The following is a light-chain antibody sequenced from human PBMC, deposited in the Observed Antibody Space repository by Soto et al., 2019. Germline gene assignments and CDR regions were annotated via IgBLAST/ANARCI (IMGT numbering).Light chain of an antibody. J-gene: IGLJ1*01. CDR2: DVS. V-gene: IGLV2-14*01. CDR3: SSYTGSSTYV. CDR1: SSDVGGYNY. Sequence: QSVLTQPASVSGSPGQSITISCTGTSSDVGGYNYVSWYQQYPGKAPKLMIYDVSNRPSGVSNRCSGSKSGNTASLTISGLQAEDESDYYCSSYTGSSTYVFGTGTKVTVL.